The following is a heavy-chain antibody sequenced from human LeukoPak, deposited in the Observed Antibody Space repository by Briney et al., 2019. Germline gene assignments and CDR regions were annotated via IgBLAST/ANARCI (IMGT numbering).Heavy chain of an antibody. J-gene: IGHJ4*02. CDR3: ARPVRDTYYYDSSGYYIDY. V-gene: IGHV3-11*01. CDR1: GFTFSDYC. D-gene: IGHD3-22*01. Sequence: PGGSLRLSCAASGFTFSDYCMSWIRQAPGKGLEWVSYISSSGSTIYYADSVKGRFTISRDNAKNSLYLQMNSLRAEDTAVYYRARPVRDTYYYDSSGYYIDYWGQGTLVTVSS. CDR2: ISSSGSTI.